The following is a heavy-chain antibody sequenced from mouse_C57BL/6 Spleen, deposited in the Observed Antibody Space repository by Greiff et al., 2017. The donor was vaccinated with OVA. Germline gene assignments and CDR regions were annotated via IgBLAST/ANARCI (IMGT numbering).Heavy chain of an antibody. CDR2: INPYNGGT. CDR1: GYTFTDYY. D-gene: IGHD2-4*01. CDR3: ARGDYDGAMDY. V-gene: IGHV1-19*01. Sequence: EVQLQQSGPVLVKPGASVKMSCKASGYTFTDYYMNWVKQSHGKSLEWIGVINPYNGGTSYNQKFKGKATLTVDKSSSTAYMELNSLTSEDSAVYYCARGDYDGAMDYWGQGTSVTVSS. J-gene: IGHJ4*01.